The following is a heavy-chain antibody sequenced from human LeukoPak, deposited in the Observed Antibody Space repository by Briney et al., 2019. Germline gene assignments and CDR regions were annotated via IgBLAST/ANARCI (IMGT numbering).Heavy chain of an antibody. CDR1: GGSISSSSYY. Sequence: SETLSPTCTVSGGSISSSSYYWGWIRQPPGKGLEWIGSIYYSGSTYYNPSLKSRVPISVDTSKNQFSLKLSSVTAADTAVYYCARQSAGDFDYWGQGTLVTVSS. V-gene: IGHV4-39*01. CDR3: ARQSAGDFDY. CDR2: IYYSGST. J-gene: IGHJ4*02. D-gene: IGHD6-13*01.